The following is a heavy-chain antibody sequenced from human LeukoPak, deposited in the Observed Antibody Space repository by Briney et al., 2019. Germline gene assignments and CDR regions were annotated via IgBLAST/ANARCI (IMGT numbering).Heavy chain of an antibody. CDR2: ISSSGYST. Sequence: GGSLRLSCAASGFTFSSYAMTWVRQAPGKGLEWVSTISSSGYSTYYADSVKGRFTISRDNSKNTLYLQLNSLRAEDTAVYYCAELGITMIGGVWGKGTTVTISS. D-gene: IGHD3-10*02. J-gene: IGHJ6*04. V-gene: IGHV3-23*01. CDR3: AELGITMIGGV. CDR1: GFTFSSYA.